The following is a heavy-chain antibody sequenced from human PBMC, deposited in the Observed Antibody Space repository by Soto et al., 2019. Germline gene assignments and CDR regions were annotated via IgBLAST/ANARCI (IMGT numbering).Heavy chain of an antibody. CDR3: ARGRPDLATIGSFDY. Sequence: QVQLVQSGAEVKRPGASVKVSCKASGYTFTNYYMHWVRQAPGQGLEWMRVIHYIGATPTYAQKFQGRVTIASDTSTSTVYVELSSLTSEDTAVYYCARGRPDLATIGSFDYRDQGTLVTVSS. V-gene: IGHV1-46*01. J-gene: IGHJ4*02. CDR2: IHYIGATP. CDR1: GYTFTNYY.